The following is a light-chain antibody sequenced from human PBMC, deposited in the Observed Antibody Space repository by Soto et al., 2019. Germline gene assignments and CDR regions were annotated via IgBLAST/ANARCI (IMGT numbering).Light chain of an antibody. CDR1: QGVSIN. Sequence: DIKMTQSPSSLSASVGDRVTITCRASQGVSINLNWYQQKPGRAPKVLIYAASNLQSGVPSRFSGHGSGTDFTLTISSLQPDDFATYYCQHTYNIPLTFAQGTKVEIK. J-gene: IGKJ1*01. V-gene: IGKV1-39*01. CDR3: QHTYNIPLT. CDR2: AAS.